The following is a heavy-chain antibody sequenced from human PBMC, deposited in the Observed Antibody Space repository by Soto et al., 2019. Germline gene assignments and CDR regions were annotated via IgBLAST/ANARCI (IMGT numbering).Heavy chain of an antibody. CDR1: ELQFSAFW. J-gene: IGHJ6*02. Sequence: GGSLRLSCAASELQFSAFWMTWARQTPGKGLEWVANIKGDGSETYYADSVKGRFTISRDNAKNSLFLQMNSLRVEDTAVYHCERYGLAYAMDVWGQGTTVTVSS. CDR3: ERYGLAYAMDV. CDR2: IKGDGSET. V-gene: IGHV3-7*03. D-gene: IGHD3-9*01.